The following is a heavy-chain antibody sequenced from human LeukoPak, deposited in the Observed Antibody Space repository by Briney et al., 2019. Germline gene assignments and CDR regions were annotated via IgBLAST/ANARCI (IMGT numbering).Heavy chain of an antibody. CDR2: IDHSGST. J-gene: IGHJ4*02. D-gene: IGHD3-22*01. CDR3: AGGISIYQDSSGYSSDY. Sequence: SETLSLTCAVYGGSFSGYYWSWIRQPPGKGVEWIGEIDHSGSTNYKPSLKSIVTISVEAPMNQFPRKLNAVAAADTALYYSAGGISIYQDSSGYSSDYWGQGTLVTVSP. V-gene: IGHV4-34*01. CDR1: GGSFSGYY.